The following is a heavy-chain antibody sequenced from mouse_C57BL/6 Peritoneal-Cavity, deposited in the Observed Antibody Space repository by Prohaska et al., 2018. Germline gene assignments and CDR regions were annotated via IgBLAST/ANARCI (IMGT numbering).Heavy chain of an antibody. Sequence: YMGKATLTVDKSSSTAYMELRSLTSEDSAVYYCARDPILRWYFDVWGTGTTVTVSS. D-gene: IGHD2-12*01. CDR3: ARDPILRWYFDV. J-gene: IGHJ1*03. V-gene: IGHV1-26*01.